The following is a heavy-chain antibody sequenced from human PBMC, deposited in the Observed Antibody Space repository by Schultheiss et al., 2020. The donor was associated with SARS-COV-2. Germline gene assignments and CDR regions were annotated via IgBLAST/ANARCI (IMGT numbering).Heavy chain of an antibody. D-gene: IGHD2-2*01. Sequence: ASVKVSCKASGYTFTGYYMHWVRQAPGQGLEWMGWINPNSGGTNYAQKFQGWVTMTRDTSISTAYMELSRLRSDDTAVYYCARQGYCSSTSCYVEDDAFDIWGQGTMVTVSS. CDR3: ARQGYCSSTSCYVEDDAFDI. CDR1: GYTFTGYY. J-gene: IGHJ3*02. CDR2: INPNSGGT. V-gene: IGHV1-2*04.